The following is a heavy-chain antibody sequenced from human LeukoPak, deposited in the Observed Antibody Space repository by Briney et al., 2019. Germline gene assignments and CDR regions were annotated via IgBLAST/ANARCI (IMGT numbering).Heavy chain of an antibody. CDR1: GGTFSSYA. D-gene: IGHD2-2*01. CDR2: IIPIFGTA. Sequence: SVKVSCKASGGTFSSYAISWVRHAPGQGLEWMGGIIPIFGTANYAQKFQGRVTITADESTSTAYMELSSLRSEDTAVYYCARDGGYCSSTSCYYSLDYWGQGTLVTVSS. CDR3: ARDGGYCSSTSCYYSLDY. J-gene: IGHJ4*02. V-gene: IGHV1-69*13.